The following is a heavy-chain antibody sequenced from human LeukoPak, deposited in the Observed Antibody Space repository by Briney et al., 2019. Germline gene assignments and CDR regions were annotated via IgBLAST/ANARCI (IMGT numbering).Heavy chain of an antibody. Sequence: PGGSLRLSCAASGFTFSSYEMNWVRQAPGKGLEWVSYISSSGSTIYYADSVKGRFTISRDNAKNSLYLQMNSLRAEGTAVYYCATCPFLGGSSVDAFDIWGQGTMVTVSS. V-gene: IGHV3-48*03. CDR1: GFTFSSYE. CDR2: ISSSGSTI. CDR3: ATCPFLGGSSVDAFDI. J-gene: IGHJ3*02. D-gene: IGHD2-15*01.